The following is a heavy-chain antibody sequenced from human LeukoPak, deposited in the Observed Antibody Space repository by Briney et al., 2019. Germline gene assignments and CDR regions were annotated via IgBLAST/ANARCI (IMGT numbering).Heavy chain of an antibody. V-gene: IGHV3-23*01. J-gene: IGHJ4*02. Sequence: GGSLRLSCAASGFTFSSYAMSWVRQAPGKGLEWVSAISGSGGSTYYADSVKGRFTISRDNSKNTLYLQMNSLRAEDTAVYYCAKDRSDGVLRYSDWSGYWGQGTLVTVSS. CDR1: GFTFSSYA. D-gene: IGHD3-9*01. CDR3: AKDRSDGVLRYSDWSGY. CDR2: ISGSGGST.